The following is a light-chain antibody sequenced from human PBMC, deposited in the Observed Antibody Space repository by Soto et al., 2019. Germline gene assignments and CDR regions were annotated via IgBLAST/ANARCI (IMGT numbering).Light chain of an antibody. CDR3: CSYTTSSTYV. V-gene: IGLV2-18*02. CDR1: SSDVGNYNR. CDR2: EVN. J-gene: IGLJ1*01. Sequence: QSVLTQPPSLSGSPGQSVAISCTGTSSDVGNYNRVSWYQQPPGTAPKLMIYEVNNRPSGVPDRFSGSKSGNTASLTISGLQAEDEADYYFCSYTTSSTYVFGTGTKLTVL.